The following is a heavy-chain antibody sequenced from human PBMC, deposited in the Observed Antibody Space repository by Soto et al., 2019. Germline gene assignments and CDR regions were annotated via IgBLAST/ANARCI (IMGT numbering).Heavy chain of an antibody. J-gene: IGHJ4*02. D-gene: IGHD3-10*01. V-gene: IGHV4-59*01. CDR3: ARDVGSGTNYLDY. CDR1: GGSISYYY. Sequence: AETLSLTCTVSGGSISYYYCIFVRHPPGKGLEWIGYMYYSGSSNYNPSLKSRVTISVDTSKNQFSLKLSSVTAADTAVYYCARDVGSGTNYLDYWGQGTLVTVSS. CDR2: MYYSGSS.